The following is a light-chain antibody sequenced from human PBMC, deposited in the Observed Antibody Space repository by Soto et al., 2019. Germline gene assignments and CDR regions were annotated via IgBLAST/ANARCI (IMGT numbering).Light chain of an antibody. CDR2: EIS. CDR3: SSYTTSSTVI. J-gene: IGLJ2*01. Sequence: QSVLTQPASVSGSPGQSITISCTGTNNDIGNYKYVSWYQQHPGKAPKLLIYEISNRPSGISNRFSGSKSGNTASLTISGRQVEDEAHYHCSSYTTSSTVIFGGGTKLTVL. CDR1: NNDIGNYKY. V-gene: IGLV2-14*01.